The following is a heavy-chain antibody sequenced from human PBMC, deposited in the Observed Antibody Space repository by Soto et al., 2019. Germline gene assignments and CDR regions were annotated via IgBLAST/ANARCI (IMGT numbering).Heavy chain of an antibody. D-gene: IGHD2-2*01. V-gene: IGHV3-53*01. CDR2: IYSCGST. CDR1: GFTVSSNY. J-gene: IGHJ3*02. Sequence: GGSLRLSCAASGFTVSSNYMSWVRQAPGKGPEWVSVIYSCGSTYYADSAKGRFTISRDNSKNTLYLHMNSLKTEDTAVYYCATDASCSSTNCPRAFDIWGQGTVVTVSS. CDR3: ATDASCSSTNCPRAFDI.